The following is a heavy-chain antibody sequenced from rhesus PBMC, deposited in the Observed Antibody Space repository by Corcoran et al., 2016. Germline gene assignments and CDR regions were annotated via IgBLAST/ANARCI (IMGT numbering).Heavy chain of an antibody. J-gene: IGHJ6*01. D-gene: IGHD6-25*01. CDR2: IPYSGSN. V-gene: IGHV4-122*02. CDR3: VRYGVIAAAGDS. CDR1: GGSISSGYYY. Sequence: QVQLQESGPGLVKPSETLSLTCAVSGGSISSGYYYWSWIRQPPGKGLEWIGYIPYSGSNSYNPSLKSRGTMSRATSKNRFSLKLSSVTAADTAVYYCVRYGVIAAAGDSWGQGVVVTVSS.